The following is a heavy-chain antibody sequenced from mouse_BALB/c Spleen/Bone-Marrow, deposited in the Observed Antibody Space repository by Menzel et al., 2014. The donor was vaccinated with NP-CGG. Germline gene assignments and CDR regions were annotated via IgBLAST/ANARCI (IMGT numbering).Heavy chain of an antibody. CDR3: ARSRVPYFALDY. J-gene: IGHJ4*01. CDR1: GFTFTDYV. Sequence: VQGVESGPELVKPGASVKMSCTASGFTFTDYVINWVKQRTGQGLEWIGEIYPGSGDTYYNEKFKAKATLTADKSSNTVHMQLSSLTSEDSVVYFCARSRVPYFALDYWGQGTSVTVSS. V-gene: IGHV1-77*01. CDR2: IYPGSGDT.